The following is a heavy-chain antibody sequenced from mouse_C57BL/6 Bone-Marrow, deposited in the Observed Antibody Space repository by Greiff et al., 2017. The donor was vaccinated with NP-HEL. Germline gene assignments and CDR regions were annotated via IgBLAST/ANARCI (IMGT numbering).Heavy chain of an antibody. V-gene: IGHV1-63*01. CDR1: GYTFTNYW. CDR3: ARFGDSRYWYFDV. CDR2: IYPGGGYT. D-gene: IGHD2-13*01. Sequence: VQLQESGAELVRPGTSVKMSCKASGYTFTNYWIGWAKQRPGHGLEWIGDIYPGGGYTNYNEKFKGKATLTADKSSSTAYMQFSSLTSEDSAIYYCARFGDSRYWYFDVWGTGTTVTVSA. J-gene: IGHJ1*03.